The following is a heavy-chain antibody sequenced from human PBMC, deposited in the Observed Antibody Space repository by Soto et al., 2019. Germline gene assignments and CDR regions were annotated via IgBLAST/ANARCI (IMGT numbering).Heavy chain of an antibody. D-gene: IGHD2-21*01. V-gene: IGHV4-61*05. CDR3: TRGGDPYKTGH. CDR2: IHYSGST. CDR1: GGSISSTSCY. J-gene: IGHJ4*02. Sequence: SETLSLTCTVSGGSISSTSCYWDWIRQPPGKGLEWIGSIHYSGSTNYNPSLKGRVTMSVDTSKSQFSLKLTSVNTADTAIYYCTRGGDPYKTGHWGQGTLVTVSS.